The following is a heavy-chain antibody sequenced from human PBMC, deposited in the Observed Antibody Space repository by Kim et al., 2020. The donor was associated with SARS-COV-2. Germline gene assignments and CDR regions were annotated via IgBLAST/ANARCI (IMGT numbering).Heavy chain of an antibody. Sequence: GGSLRLSCAASGFTFSSYGMHWVRQAPGKGLEWVAVISYDGSNKYYADSVKGRFTISRDNSKNTLYLQMNSLRAEDTAVYYCAKDFSNGVSRGYGSGSYLPDYWGQGTLVTVSS. CDR1: GFTFSSYG. D-gene: IGHD3-10*01. V-gene: IGHV3-30*18. CDR2: ISYDGSNK. CDR3: AKDFSNGVSRGYGSGSYLPDY. J-gene: IGHJ4*02.